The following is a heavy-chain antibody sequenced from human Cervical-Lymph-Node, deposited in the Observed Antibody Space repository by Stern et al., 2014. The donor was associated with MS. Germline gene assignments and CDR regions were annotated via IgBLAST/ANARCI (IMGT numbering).Heavy chain of an antibody. CDR3: ARGDPGLRWSYFDF. Sequence: VQLEESGAEMKKPGASVKVSCKASGYSFTTYYMHWVRQAPGQGLEWMGIINPSGGSTNYAQKFQGRVTMTRDTSTSTVYMELSSLRSEDMAVYYCARGDPGLRWSYFDFWGQGTLVTVSS. CDR1: GYSFTTYY. D-gene: IGHD4-23*01. CDR2: INPSGGST. J-gene: IGHJ4*02. V-gene: IGHV1-46*03.